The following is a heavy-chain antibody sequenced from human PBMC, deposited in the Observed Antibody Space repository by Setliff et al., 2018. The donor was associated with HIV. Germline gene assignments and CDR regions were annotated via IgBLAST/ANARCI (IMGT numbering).Heavy chain of an antibody. CDR3: ARDLAYCSGGSCYRPLIYYFYFMDV. V-gene: IGHV1-2*02. CDR1: GFTFSDYY. CDR2: VRPDSINR. J-gene: IGHJ6*03. D-gene: IGHD2-15*01. Sequence: ASVKVSCKASGFTFSDYYIHWVRQAPGQGLEWVGWVRPDSINRYYAQKFQGRVTMNSDASIRPAYMELSGLPSDDTATDYCARDLAYCSGGSCYRPLIYYFYFMDVWGKGTTVTVSS.